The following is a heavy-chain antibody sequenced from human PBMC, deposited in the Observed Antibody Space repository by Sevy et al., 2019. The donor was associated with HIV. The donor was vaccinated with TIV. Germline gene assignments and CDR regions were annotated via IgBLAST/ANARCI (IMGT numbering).Heavy chain of an antibody. Sequence: ASVKVSCKASGYTFTSYAMNWVRQAPGQGLEWMGWINTNTGNPTYAQDFTGRFVFSLDTSVSTAYLQISSLKAEDTAVYYCARAEPSIAAAEYYGMDVWGQGTTVTVSS. CDR2: INTNTGNP. J-gene: IGHJ6*02. CDR3: ARAEPSIAAAEYYGMDV. D-gene: IGHD6-13*01. CDR1: GYTFTSYA. V-gene: IGHV7-4-1*02.